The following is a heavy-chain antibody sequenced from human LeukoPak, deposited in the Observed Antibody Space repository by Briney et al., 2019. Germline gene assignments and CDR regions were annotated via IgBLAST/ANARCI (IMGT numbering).Heavy chain of an antibody. V-gene: IGHV5-51*01. Sequence: GESMQISFQGSGYSFSSYWIAWVRPVPGKGLEWMGVIYPRDSRTTYSPSFQDQVTISADNSISTAYLQWTTLKASDTAMYYCARHLSDITSSPNYWGAGTLVTVSS. CDR1: GYSFSSYW. CDR2: IYPRDSRT. D-gene: IGHD2-15*01. CDR3: ARHLSDITSSPNY. J-gene: IGHJ4*02.